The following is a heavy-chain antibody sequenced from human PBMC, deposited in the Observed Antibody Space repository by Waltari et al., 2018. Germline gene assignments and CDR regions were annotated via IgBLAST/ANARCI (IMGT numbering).Heavy chain of an antibody. CDR1: GGSINRDAHY. D-gene: IGHD3-16*02. CDR3: AREASLGVWGTFRHYYFDS. V-gene: IGHV4-61*02. J-gene: IGHJ4*02. Sequence: QVQLQESGPGLVKPSQTLSLTCTVSGGSINRDAHYWSWIRQPAGKGLEWIGRIYVGVSTYHSPSFKTRVTFSEDMSKNQFSLRLRSVTAADTAFYYCAREASLGVWGTFRHYYFDSWGQGILVTVSS. CDR2: IYVGVST.